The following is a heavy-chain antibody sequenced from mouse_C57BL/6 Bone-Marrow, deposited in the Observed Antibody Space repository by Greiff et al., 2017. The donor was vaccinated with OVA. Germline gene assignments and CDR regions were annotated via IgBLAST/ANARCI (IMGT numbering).Heavy chain of an antibody. J-gene: IGHJ4*01. Sequence: EVQRVESGEGLVKPGGSLKLSCAASGFTFSSYAMSWVRQTPEKRLEWVAYISSGGDYIYYADTVKGRFPISRDHARNTLYLQMSILKFEDTAMYYCTRNYDMDYWGQGTSVTVSS. V-gene: IGHV5-9-1*02. CDR2: ISSGGDYI. CDR1: GFTFSSYA. D-gene: IGHD2-4*01. CDR3: TRNYDMDY.